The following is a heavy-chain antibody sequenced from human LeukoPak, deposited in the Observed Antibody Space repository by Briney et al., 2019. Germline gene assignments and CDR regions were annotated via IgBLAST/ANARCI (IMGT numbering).Heavy chain of an antibody. CDR1: GFTFSSYS. CDR3: ARIPGIAVEDFDY. Sequence: GGSLRLSCAASGFTFSSYSMNWVRQAPGKGLEWVSSISSSSSYIYYADSVKGRFTISRDNAKNSLYLQMNSLRAEDTAVYYCARIPGIAVEDFDYWGQGTLVTVSS. CDR2: ISSSSSYI. J-gene: IGHJ4*02. V-gene: IGHV3-21*01. D-gene: IGHD6-19*01.